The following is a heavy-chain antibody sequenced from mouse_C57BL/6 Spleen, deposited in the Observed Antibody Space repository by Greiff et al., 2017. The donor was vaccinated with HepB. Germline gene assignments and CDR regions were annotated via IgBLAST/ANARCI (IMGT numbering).Heavy chain of an antibody. CDR2: ISSGGDYI. J-gene: IGHJ1*03. CDR3: TRGVNYGSSPWYFDV. Sequence: EVQLKESGEGLVKPGGSLKLSCAASGFTFSSYAMSWVRQTPEKRLEWVAYISSGGDYIYYADTVKGRFTISRDNARNTLYLQMSSLKSEDTAMYYCTRGVNYGSSPWYFDVWGTGTTVTVSS. V-gene: IGHV5-9-1*02. CDR1: GFTFSSYA. D-gene: IGHD1-1*01.